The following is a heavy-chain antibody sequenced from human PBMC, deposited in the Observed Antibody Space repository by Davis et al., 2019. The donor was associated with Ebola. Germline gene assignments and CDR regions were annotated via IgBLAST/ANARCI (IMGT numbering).Heavy chain of an antibody. J-gene: IGHJ4*02. CDR2: LWYDGSNK. Sequence: GESLKLSCAASGFTFSSYGMHWVRQAPGKGLEWVAVLWYDGSNKYYADSVKGRFTISRDYSKNTLYLQMNSLRAEDTAVYYCARDVRILEWLSLDYWGQGTLVTVSS. D-gene: IGHD3-3*01. CDR1: GFTFSSYG. CDR3: ARDVRILEWLSLDY. V-gene: IGHV3-33*08.